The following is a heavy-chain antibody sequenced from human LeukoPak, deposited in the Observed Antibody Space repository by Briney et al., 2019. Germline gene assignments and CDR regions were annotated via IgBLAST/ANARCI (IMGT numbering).Heavy chain of an antibody. Sequence: PGGSLRLSCAASGFTFSSYWMHWVRQAPGKGLVWVSRINSDGSSTSYADSVKGRFTISRDNAKNTLYLQMNSLKAEDTAVYYCARDPPEYYYDSSGLDYWGQGTLVTVSS. J-gene: IGHJ4*02. D-gene: IGHD3-22*01. CDR2: INSDGSST. CDR3: ARDPPEYYYDSSGLDY. CDR1: GFTFSSYW. V-gene: IGHV3-74*01.